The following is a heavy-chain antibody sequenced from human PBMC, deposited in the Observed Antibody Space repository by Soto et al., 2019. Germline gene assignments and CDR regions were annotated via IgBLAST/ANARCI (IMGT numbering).Heavy chain of an antibody. J-gene: IGHJ4*02. CDR3: AKNSPDMLVVPNGGFDF. CDR1: GFTFSSYS. D-gene: IGHD2-15*01. Sequence: QVQLVESGGGVVQPGRSLRLSCAASGFTFSSYSLHWVRQAPGKGLEWVAVISYDGSNIYYGDSVKGRFTISRDNSKNTLYLQMNSLRAEDTAVYYCAKNSPDMLVVPNGGFDFWGQGALVSVSS. V-gene: IGHV3-30*18. CDR2: ISYDGSNI.